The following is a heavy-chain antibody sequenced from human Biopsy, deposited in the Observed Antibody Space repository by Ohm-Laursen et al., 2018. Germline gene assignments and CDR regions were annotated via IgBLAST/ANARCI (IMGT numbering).Heavy chain of an antibody. J-gene: IGHJ4*02. D-gene: IGHD3-10*01. V-gene: IGHV1-8*01. CDR1: GYTFTSYE. Sequence: GASVTVSCKVSGYTFTSYEINWVRQATGQGLEWMGWMKPNSGNTGYAQKFQGRVTMTRNTSISTAYMEVSSLRSEDTAVYYCARGRNPVWFGEDLDYWGQGTPVTVSS. CDR2: MKPNSGNT. CDR3: ARGRNPVWFGEDLDY.